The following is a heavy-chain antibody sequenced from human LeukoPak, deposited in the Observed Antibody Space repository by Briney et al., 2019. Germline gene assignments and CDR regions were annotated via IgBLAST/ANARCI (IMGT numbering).Heavy chain of an antibody. CDR3: ARDRYSGYDGYYMDV. D-gene: IGHD5-12*01. CDR1: GYTFTSYY. J-gene: IGHJ6*03. CDR2: INPSGGST. V-gene: IGHV1-46*01. Sequence: GASVKVSCKASGYTFTSYYMHWVRQAPGQGLEWMGIINPSGGSTSYAQKFQGRVTMTRDTSTSTVYMELSSLRSEDTAVYYCARDRYSGYDGYYMDVWGKGPRSPSP.